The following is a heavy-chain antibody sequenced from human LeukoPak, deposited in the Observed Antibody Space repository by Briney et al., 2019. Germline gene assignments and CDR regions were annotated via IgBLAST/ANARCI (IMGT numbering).Heavy chain of an antibody. CDR2: IYTSGST. CDR1: GGSISSYY. D-gene: IGHD3-22*01. CDR3: ARVGSSGYDSADPDYYYYGMDV. J-gene: IGHJ6*02. Sequence: SETLSLTCTVSGGSISSYYWSWIRQPAGKGLEWIGRIYTSGSTNYNPSLKGRVTMSVDTSKNQFSLKLSSVTAADTAVYYCARVGSSGYDSADPDYYYYGMDVWGQGTTVTVSS. V-gene: IGHV4-4*07.